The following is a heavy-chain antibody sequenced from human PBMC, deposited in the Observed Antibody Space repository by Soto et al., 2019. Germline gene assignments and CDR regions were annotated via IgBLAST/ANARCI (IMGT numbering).Heavy chain of an antibody. Sequence: EVQLVESGGGSVQPGGSLRLSCAASGFTFSTFSMNWVRQAPGRGLEWISYISGGGRPISYVDSVKGRFTISRDNAKNSLYLQMDSLTDEDTAVYYSARDLGWAFDSWGQGTLVTVSS. D-gene: IGHD6-19*01. CDR2: ISGGGRPI. V-gene: IGHV3-48*02. CDR3: ARDLGWAFDS. J-gene: IGHJ4*02. CDR1: GFTFSTFS.